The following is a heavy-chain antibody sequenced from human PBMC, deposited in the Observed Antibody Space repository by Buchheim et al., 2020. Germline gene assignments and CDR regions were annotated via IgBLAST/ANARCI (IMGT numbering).Heavy chain of an antibody. CDR2: ISSDGSNK. V-gene: IGHV3-30*18. CDR3: AKDLMVRGVEGYYGMDV. J-gene: IGHJ6*02. D-gene: IGHD3-10*01. Sequence: QVQLVESGGGVVQPGRSLRLSCAASGFTFSSYGMHWVRQAPGKGLEWVAVISSDGSNKYYADSVKGRFTISRDNSTNTLYLQMNSLRAEDTAVYYGAKDLMVRGVEGYYGMDVWGQGTT. CDR1: GFTFSSYG.